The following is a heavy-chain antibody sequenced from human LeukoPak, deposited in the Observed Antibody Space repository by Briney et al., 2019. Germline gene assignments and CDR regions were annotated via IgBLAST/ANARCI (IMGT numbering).Heavy chain of an antibody. J-gene: IGHJ6*02. CDR2: INRDGSER. CDR3: ARRNAMDV. Sequence: GGSLRLSCATSGFTFSNYWMTWVRQAPGKGLEWVANINRDGSERYYVDSVKGRFTISRDDAKSSLYLQMNSLRAEDTAVYYCARRNAMDVWGQGTTVIVFS. V-gene: IGHV3-7*03. CDR1: GFTFSNYW.